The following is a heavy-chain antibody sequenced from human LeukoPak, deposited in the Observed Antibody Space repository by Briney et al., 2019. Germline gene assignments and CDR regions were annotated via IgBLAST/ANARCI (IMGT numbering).Heavy chain of an antibody. CDR3: ARDDSIGDYDQPHYYYYGMDV. D-gene: IGHD4-17*01. V-gene: IGHV4-59*12. CDR2: IYYSGST. Sequence: PSETLSLTCTVSGGSISSYYWSWIRQPPGKGLEWIGYIYYSGSTNYNPSLKSRVTISVDTSKNQFSLKLSSVTAADTAVYYCARDDSIGDYDQPHYYYYGMDVWGQGTTVTVSS. CDR1: GGSISSYY. J-gene: IGHJ6*02.